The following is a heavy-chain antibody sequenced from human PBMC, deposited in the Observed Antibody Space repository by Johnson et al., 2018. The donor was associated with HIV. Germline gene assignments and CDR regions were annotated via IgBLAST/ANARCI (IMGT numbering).Heavy chain of an antibody. V-gene: IGHV3-66*01. CDR3: ARGSIAAHDAFDI. CDR1: VVTVGSNY. Sequence: VQLVESGGGLVQPGGSLRLSCAASVVTVGSNYMSWVRQAPGKGLEWVSVVNSGGTTYYADSVKGRFTISRDNSKNTLYLQMNSLRAEDTAVYYCARGSIAAHDAFDIWGQGTMVTVSS. D-gene: IGHD6-6*01. CDR2: VNSGGTT. J-gene: IGHJ3*02.